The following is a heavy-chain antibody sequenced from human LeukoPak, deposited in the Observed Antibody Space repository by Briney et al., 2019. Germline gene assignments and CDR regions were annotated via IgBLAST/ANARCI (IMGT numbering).Heavy chain of an antibody. D-gene: IGHD3-22*01. CDR1: GYTLTELS. V-gene: IGHV1-69*13. Sequence: ASVKVSCKVSGYTLTELSMHWVRQAPGQGLEWMGGIIPIFGTANYAQKFQGRVTITADESTSTAYMELSSLRSEDTAVYYCARAPWGSSGYYYLLWYWGQGTLVTVSS. CDR3: ARAPWGSSGYYYLLWY. J-gene: IGHJ4*02. CDR2: IIPIFGTA.